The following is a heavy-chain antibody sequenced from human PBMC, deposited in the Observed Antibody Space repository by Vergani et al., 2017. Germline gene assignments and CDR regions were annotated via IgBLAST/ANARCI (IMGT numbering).Heavy chain of an antibody. CDR2: IIPIFGTA. CDR1: GGTFSSYA. D-gene: IGHD3-9*01. J-gene: IGHJ6*02. Sequence: QVQLVQSGAEVKKPGSSVKVSCKASGGTFSSYAISWVRQAPGQGLEWMGGIIPIFGTANYAQKFQGRVTFTADESTSTAYMELSSLRSEDTAVYYCASELRYFDWLLNYYYYGMDVWGQGTTVTVSS. V-gene: IGHV1-69*01. CDR3: ASELRYFDWLLNYYYYGMDV.